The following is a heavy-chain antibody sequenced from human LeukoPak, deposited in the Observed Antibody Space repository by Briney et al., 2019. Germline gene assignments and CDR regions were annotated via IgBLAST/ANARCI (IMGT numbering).Heavy chain of an antibody. CDR1: GFTFSTSV. V-gene: IGHV3-64*01. D-gene: IGHD2-2*02. Sequence: GGSLRLSCEVSGFTFSTSVMHWVRQAPGKGLEYVSGINGNSVEGRFTISRDNSKNSLYLQMNSLRAEDTAVYYCARDLTGYCSSTSCYTSPRDYYYYMDVWGKGTTVTVSS. CDR2: I. J-gene: IGHJ6*03. CDR3: ARDLTGYCSSTSCYTSPRDYYYYMDV.